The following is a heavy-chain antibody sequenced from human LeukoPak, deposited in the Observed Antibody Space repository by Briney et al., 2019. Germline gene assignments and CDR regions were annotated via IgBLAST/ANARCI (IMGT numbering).Heavy chain of an antibody. CDR3: ARDQAYYGSGSYYHFDY. J-gene: IGHJ4*02. D-gene: IGHD3-10*01. CDR2: IIPIFGTA. CDR1: GGTFSSYA. Sequence: SVRVSCKASGGTFSSYAISWVRQAPGQGLEWMGRIIPIFGTANYAQKFQGRVTITTDESTSTAYMELSSLRSEDTAVYYCARDQAYYGSGSYYHFDYWGQGTLVTVSS. V-gene: IGHV1-69*05.